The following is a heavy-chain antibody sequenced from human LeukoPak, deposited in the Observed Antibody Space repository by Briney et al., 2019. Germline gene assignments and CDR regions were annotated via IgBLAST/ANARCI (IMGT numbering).Heavy chain of an antibody. Sequence: GGSLRLSCAASGFTFSSFSMNWVRQAPGKGLEWVSDFRGSGGNTYYADSVKGRFTISRDNAKNSLSLQMNSLRADDAAVYYCARASSKQLAGYLPDGFDIWGQGTMVTVSS. J-gene: IGHJ3*02. CDR3: ARASSKQLAGYLPDGFDI. D-gene: IGHD3-9*01. V-gene: IGHV3-21*01. CDR2: FRGSGGNT. CDR1: GFTFSSFS.